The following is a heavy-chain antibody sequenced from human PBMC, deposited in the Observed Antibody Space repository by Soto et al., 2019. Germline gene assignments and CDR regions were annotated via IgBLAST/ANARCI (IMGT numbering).Heavy chain of an antibody. J-gene: IGHJ3*02. D-gene: IGHD3-22*01. V-gene: IGHV1-69*13. CDR2: IIPIFGTA. Sequence: SVKVSCKASGGTFSSYAISWVRQAPGQGPEWMGGIIPIFGTANYAQKFQGRVTITADESTSTAYMELSSLRSEDTAVYYCASPFYDSSGKSSFDIWGQGTMVTVSS. CDR3: ASPFYDSSGKSSFDI. CDR1: GGTFSSYA.